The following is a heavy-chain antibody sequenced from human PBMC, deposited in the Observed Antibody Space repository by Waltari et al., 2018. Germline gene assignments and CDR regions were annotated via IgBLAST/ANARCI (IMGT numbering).Heavy chain of an antibody. J-gene: IGHJ4*02. CDR1: GYVFTDHC. D-gene: IGHD1-26*01. V-gene: IGHV1-2*02. Sequence: QVQLVQSGAEVKMPGASVKVSCKAYGYVFTDHCMPWVRQAPGQGLEWMARINPKNGDTKYSQNFQGRLTMTRDTSTSTAYMELTRLISDDTAVYYCATDQVGPYTGFDFWGQGTLVTVSS. CDR3: ATDQVGPYTGFDF. CDR2: INPKNGDT.